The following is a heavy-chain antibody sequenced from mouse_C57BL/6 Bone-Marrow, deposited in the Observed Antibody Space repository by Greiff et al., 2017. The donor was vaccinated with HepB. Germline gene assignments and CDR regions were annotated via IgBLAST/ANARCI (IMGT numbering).Heavy chain of an antibody. V-gene: IGHV1-4*01. CDR3: ARSGKYDSSSFYFDY. D-gene: IGHD1-1*01. Sequence: QVQLQQSGAELVRPGASVKMSCKASGYTFTSYTMHWVKQRPGQGLEWIGYINPSSGYTKYNHKFKDKATLTADKSSSTAYMQLSSLTSEDSAVYYCARSGKYDSSSFYFDYWGQGTTLTVSS. J-gene: IGHJ2*01. CDR2: INPSSGYT. CDR1: GYTFTSYT.